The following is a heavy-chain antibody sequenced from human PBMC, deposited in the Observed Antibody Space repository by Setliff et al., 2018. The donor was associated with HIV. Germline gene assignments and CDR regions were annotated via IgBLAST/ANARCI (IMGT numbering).Heavy chain of an antibody. CDR2: INPNSGST. D-gene: IGHD3-9*01. V-gene: IGHV1-46*01. J-gene: IGHJ6*03. Sequence: ASVKVSCKASGYIFSHYYMHWVRQAPGQGLEWIGIINPNSGSTSYAQNFQGRVTMTRDTSTSTVYMELSGLRSEDTAVYYCARGGRFSAPGRDIWYYYYYMDVWGKGTTVTVSS. CDR1: GYIFSHYY. CDR3: ARGGRFSAPGRDIWYYYYYMDV.